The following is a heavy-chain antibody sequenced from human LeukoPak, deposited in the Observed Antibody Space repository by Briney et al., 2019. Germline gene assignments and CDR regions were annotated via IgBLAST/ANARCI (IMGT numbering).Heavy chain of an antibody. CDR2: ISAYNGNT. J-gene: IGHJ4*02. Sequence: VASVKVSCKASGYTFTSYGTSWVRQAPGQGLEWMGWISAYNGNTNYAQKLQGRVTMTTDTSTSTAYMELRSLRSDDTAVYYCARDLPYYGSGSYYSPYYYFDYWGQGTLVTVSS. CDR3: ARDLPYYGSGSYYSPYYYFDY. V-gene: IGHV1-18*01. D-gene: IGHD3-10*01. CDR1: GYTFTSYG.